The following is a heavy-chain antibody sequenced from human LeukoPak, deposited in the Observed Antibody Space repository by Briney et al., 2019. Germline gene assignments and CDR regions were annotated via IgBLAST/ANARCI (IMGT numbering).Heavy chain of an antibody. V-gene: IGHV4-59*12. Sequence: PSETLSLTCTVSGGSISSYYWSWIRQPPGKGLEWIGYIYHSGSTYYNPSLKSRVTISVDRSKNQFSLKLSSVTAADTAVYYCARDPPHLPGIAAAASDYWGQETLVTVSS. D-gene: IGHD6-13*01. J-gene: IGHJ4*02. CDR3: ARDPPHLPGIAAAASDY. CDR2: IYHSGST. CDR1: GGSISSYY.